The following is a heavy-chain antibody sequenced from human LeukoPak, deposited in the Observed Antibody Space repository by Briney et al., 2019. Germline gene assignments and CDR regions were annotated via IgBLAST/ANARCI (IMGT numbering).Heavy chain of an antibody. Sequence: ASVKVSCKASGYTFTSYGISWVRQAPGQGLEWMGWISAYNGNTNYAQKLQGRVTMTTDTSTSTAYMELRSLRSDDTAVYYCARAPLKDYYYYYTDVWGKGTTVTVSS. V-gene: IGHV1-18*01. J-gene: IGHJ6*03. CDR1: GYTFTSYG. CDR3: ARAPLKDYYYYYTDV. CDR2: ISAYNGNT.